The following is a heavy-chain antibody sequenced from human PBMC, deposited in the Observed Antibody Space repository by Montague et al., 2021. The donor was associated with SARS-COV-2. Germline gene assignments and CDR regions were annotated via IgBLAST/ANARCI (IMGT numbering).Heavy chain of an antibody. J-gene: IGHJ4*02. CDR1: GDSVSSNSAT. D-gene: IGHD6-13*01. CDR2: TYYRSMWKS. CDR3: VRGIEAAGSYDY. V-gene: IGHV6-1*01. Sequence: CAISGDSVSSNSATWNWIRQSPSRGLEWLGRTYYRSMWKSDYARSMKSRIAINPDTSKNQFSLQLSSVTPEDTALYYCVRGIEAAGSYDYWGQETLVTVSS.